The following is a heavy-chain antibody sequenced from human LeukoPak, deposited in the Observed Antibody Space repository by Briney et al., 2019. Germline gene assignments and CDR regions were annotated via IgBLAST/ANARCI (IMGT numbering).Heavy chain of an antibody. D-gene: IGHD2-2*01. V-gene: IGHV3-23*01. CDR2: ISESGSNT. Sequence: GGSLRLSCAASGFTFSIHAMSWVRQAPGKGLEWVSDISESGSNTYYADSVKGRFTLSRDNSLNTLYVQIKSLRVADTAVYYCAKDRVGRTRSYYFDYWGQGTLVTVSS. J-gene: IGHJ4*02. CDR1: GFTFSIHA. CDR3: AKDRVGRTRSYYFDY.